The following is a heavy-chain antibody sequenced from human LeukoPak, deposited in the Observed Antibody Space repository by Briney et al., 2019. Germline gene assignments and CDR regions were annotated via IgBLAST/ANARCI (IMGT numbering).Heavy chain of an antibody. CDR3: ARTRGQYYYDNSGYPFDY. Sequence: SGPTLVNPTQTLTLTCTFSGFSLTTTGMCVSWIRQPPGKALEWLARFDWDDDKHYSTSVKTRLTISKDTSKNQVVLTMTNMDPADIATYYCARTRGQYYYDNSGYPFDYWGQGALVTVSS. D-gene: IGHD3-22*01. CDR2: FDWDDDK. V-gene: IGHV2-70*11. CDR1: GFSLTTTGMC. J-gene: IGHJ4*02.